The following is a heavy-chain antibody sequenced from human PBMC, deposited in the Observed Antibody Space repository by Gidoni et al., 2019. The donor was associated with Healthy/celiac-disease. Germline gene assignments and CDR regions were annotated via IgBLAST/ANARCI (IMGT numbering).Heavy chain of an antibody. CDR2: IYSGGST. Sequence: EVQLVESGGGLIQPGGSLRLSCAASGFTVSSNYMSWVRQAPGKGLEWVSVIYSGGSTYYADSVKGRFTISRDNSKNTLYLQMNSLRAEDTAVYYCARVEHGGAGGYYYYMDVWGKGTTVTVSS. D-gene: IGHD3-16*01. CDR1: GFTVSSNY. CDR3: ARVEHGGAGGYYYYMDV. V-gene: IGHV3-53*01. J-gene: IGHJ6*03.